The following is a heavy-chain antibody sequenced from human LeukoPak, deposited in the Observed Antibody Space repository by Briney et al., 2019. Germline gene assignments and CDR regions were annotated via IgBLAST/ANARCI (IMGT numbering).Heavy chain of an antibody. V-gene: IGHV3-48*04. CDR1: GLTVSNNY. D-gene: IGHD4-17*01. J-gene: IGHJ4*02. CDR3: ARDPDDYGDYSYFDY. Sequence: QPGGSLRLSCAVSGLTVSNNYMNWVRQAPGKGLEWVSYISNSGTAIYYADSVKGRFTISRDTAKSSLYLQMNSLRAEDTAVYYCARDPDDYGDYSYFDYWGQGTLVTVSS. CDR2: ISNSGTAI.